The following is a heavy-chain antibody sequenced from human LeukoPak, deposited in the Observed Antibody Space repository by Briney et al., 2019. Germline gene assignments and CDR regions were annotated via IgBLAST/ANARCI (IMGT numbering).Heavy chain of an antibody. D-gene: IGHD4-17*01. J-gene: IGHJ5*02. CDR3: AIRYDYGDYFNWFDP. Sequence: PSETLSLTCSVSGGSISSSSYYGGWIRQPPGKGLEWIVSIHYNGNTYYNPSLTSRVSISVDTSKNQLSLKLSSVTAADTAVYYCAIRYDYGDYFNWFDPWGQGTLVTVSS. CDR2: IHYNGNT. V-gene: IGHV4-39*01. CDR1: GGSISSSSYY.